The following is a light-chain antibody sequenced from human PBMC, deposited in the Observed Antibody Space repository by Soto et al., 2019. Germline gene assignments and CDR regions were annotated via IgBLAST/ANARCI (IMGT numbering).Light chain of an antibody. V-gene: IGKV3-15*01. CDR1: ESVGSN. CDR3: QQYKQWSPIT. Sequence: IGMTLSPGTLSALQSHSATLPCRASESVGSNIAWYQQRPGQAPRLLIYAASTRAAGVPIRFSGSGSGTEFTLTISSLQSDDFAVYYCQQYKQWSPITFGQGTRLEIK. CDR2: AAS. J-gene: IGKJ5*01.